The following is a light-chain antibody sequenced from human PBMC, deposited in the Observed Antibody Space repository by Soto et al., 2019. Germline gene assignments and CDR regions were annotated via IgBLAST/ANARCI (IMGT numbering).Light chain of an antibody. CDR3: CSYAGSYSYV. J-gene: IGLJ1*01. CDR1: SSNIGADYD. Sequence: QSVLTQPPSMSGAPGQRVVIPCTGSSSNIGADYDVFWYQQLPGTAPKLLIYASTNRPSDVPDRFSGYKSGTSASLAISGLQAEDEADYYCCSYAGSYSYVFGTGTQLTVL. V-gene: IGLV1-40*01. CDR2: AST.